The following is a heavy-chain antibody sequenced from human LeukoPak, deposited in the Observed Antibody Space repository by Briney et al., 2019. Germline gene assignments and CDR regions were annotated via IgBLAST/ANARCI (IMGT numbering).Heavy chain of an antibody. CDR2: IYYSGST. J-gene: IGHJ4*02. V-gene: IGHV4-59*08. CDR3: ARHRGVSDDNGYYSGGPFDY. Sequence: PSETLSLTCSPSGGSISTYYWSWVRQPPGKGLEGVGYIYYSGSTDYNPSLKSRVTISVDTSKNQFSLKLSSVTAADTAVYYCARHRGVSDDNGYYSGGPFDYWGQGTLVTVSS. D-gene: IGHD3-22*01. CDR1: GGSISTYY.